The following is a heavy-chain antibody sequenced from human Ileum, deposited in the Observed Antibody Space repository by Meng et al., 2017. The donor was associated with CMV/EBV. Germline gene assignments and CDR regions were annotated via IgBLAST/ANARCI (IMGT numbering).Heavy chain of an antibody. J-gene: IGHJ3*02. Sequence: GGSLRLSCAASGFTFSSYGMHWVRQAPGKGLEWVANINQDGSTRYFVDSVKGRFTISRDNAKDSLYLQMNSLRAEDTAVYYCATVNGHAFDIWGQGTMVTVSS. V-gene: IGHV3-7*01. CDR1: GFTFSSYG. D-gene: IGHD2-8*01. CDR3: ATVNGHAFDI. CDR2: INQDGSTR.